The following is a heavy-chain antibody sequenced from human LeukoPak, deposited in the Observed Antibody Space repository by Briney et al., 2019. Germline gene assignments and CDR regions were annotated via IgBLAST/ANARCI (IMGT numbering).Heavy chain of an antibody. Sequence: GGSLRLSCAASGFTFSDYYMTWIRQAPGKGLEWVSYISANGNNKYYADSVKGRFTISRDNAKNSLYLQMNSLRVEDTAVYYCARASSSGYCSSTSCFYFDYWGQGTLVTVSS. CDR3: ARASSSGYCSSTSCFYFDY. CDR1: GFTFSDYY. V-gene: IGHV3-11*04. J-gene: IGHJ4*02. D-gene: IGHD2-2*01. CDR2: ISANGNNK.